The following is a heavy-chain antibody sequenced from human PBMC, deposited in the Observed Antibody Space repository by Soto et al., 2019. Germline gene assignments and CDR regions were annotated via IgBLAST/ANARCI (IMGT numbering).Heavy chain of an antibody. CDR3: ARFSTLSKDDRVDV. Sequence: QVQLQESGPGLVKPSQTLSLTCSVSSGSISSRDYYGRLIRQPPGKGLEWIGYINYSGRTYYTPSLKSRVSISLDRSMNQCSRRLTSVTAADTAVYFCARFSTLSKDDRVDVWWQGTTVTVSS. D-gene: IGHD3-3*02. CDR2: INYSGRT. V-gene: IGHV4-30-4*01. J-gene: IGHJ6*01. CDR1: SGSISSRDYY.